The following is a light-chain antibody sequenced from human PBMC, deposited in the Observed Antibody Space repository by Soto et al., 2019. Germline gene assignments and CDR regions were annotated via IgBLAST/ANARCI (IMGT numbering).Light chain of an antibody. V-gene: IGKV3-20*01. Sequence: EIVLTQSPGTLSLSPGERPTRSSFASQSVSSSYLAWYQQKPGQAPRLLIYGASSRATGIPDRFSGSGSGTDFTLTISRLEPEDFAVYYCQQYGSSPITFGQGTKVDI. J-gene: IGKJ1*01. CDR3: QQYGSSPIT. CDR1: QSVSSSY. CDR2: GAS.